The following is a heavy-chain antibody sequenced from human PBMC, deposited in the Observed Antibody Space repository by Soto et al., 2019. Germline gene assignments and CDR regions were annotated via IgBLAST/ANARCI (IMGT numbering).Heavy chain of an antibody. CDR1: GGTFSSYA. CDR3: ATHITIFGVVIPHTTTYYYYGMDV. Sequence: ASVKVSCKACGGTFSSYAISWVGQAPGQGLEWMGGIIPIFGTANYAQKFQGRVTITADESTSTAFMEVRSISSEHTAVYYFATHITIFGVVIPHTTTYYYYGMDVWGEDTTLTVSS. CDR2: IIPIFGTA. J-gene: IGHJ6*02. D-gene: IGHD3-3*01. V-gene: IGHV1-69*13.